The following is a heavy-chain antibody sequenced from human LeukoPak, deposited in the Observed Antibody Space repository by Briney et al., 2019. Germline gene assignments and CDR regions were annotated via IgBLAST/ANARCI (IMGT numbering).Heavy chain of an antibody. Sequence: GASVKVSCKASGYTFTGYYMHWVRQAPGQGLEWMGWINPNSGGTNYAQKFQGRVTMTRDTSISTAYMELSRLRSDDTAVYYCARDGQLWLPNTGGYYFDYWGQGTLVTVSS. CDR3: ARDGQLWLPNTGGYYFDY. CDR2: INPNSGGT. J-gene: IGHJ4*02. CDR1: GYTFTGYY. V-gene: IGHV1-2*02. D-gene: IGHD5-18*01.